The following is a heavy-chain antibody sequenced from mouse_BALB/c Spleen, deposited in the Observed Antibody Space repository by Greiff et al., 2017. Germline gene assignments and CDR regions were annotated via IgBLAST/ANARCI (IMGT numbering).Heavy chain of an antibody. CDR2: ISSGSSTI. CDR3: ARSAWEGFAY. Sequence: EVQVVESGGGLVQPGGSRKLSCAASGFTFSSFGMHWVRQAPEKGLEWVAYISSGSSTIYYADTVKGRFTISRDNPKNTLFLQMTSLKSEDTAVYYCARSAWEGFAYWGQGTLVTVSA. J-gene: IGHJ3*01. D-gene: IGHD4-1*01. CDR1: GFTFSSFG. V-gene: IGHV5-17*02.